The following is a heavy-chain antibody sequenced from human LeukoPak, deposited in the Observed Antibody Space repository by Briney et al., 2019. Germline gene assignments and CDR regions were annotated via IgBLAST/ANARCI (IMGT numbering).Heavy chain of an antibody. J-gene: IGHJ4*01. Sequence: GGSLRLSCAASGFTSSSYAMSWVRQAPGKGLEWVSAISGSGTSTYYADSVKGRFTISRDNSKNTLYLQMNSLRAEDTAVYYCAKDNYYGSGSYYRAFDYWGQGTLVTVSS. CDR1: GFTSSSYA. V-gene: IGHV3-23*01. CDR2: ISGSGTST. CDR3: AKDNYYGSGSYYRAFDY. D-gene: IGHD3-10*01.